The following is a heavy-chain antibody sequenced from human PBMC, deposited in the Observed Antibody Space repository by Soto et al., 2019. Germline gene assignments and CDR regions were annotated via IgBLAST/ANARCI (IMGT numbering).Heavy chain of an antibody. V-gene: IGHV4-34*01. J-gene: IGHJ4*02. CDR3: ARGLRVDTAMVPYYFDY. D-gene: IGHD5-18*01. CDR1: GGSFSGYY. Sequence: PSETLSLTCAVYGGSFSGYYWSWIRQPPGKGLEWIGEINHSGSTNYNPSLKSRVTISVDTSKNQFSLKLSSETAADTAVYYCARGLRVDTAMVPYYFDYWGQGTLVTVSS. CDR2: INHSGST.